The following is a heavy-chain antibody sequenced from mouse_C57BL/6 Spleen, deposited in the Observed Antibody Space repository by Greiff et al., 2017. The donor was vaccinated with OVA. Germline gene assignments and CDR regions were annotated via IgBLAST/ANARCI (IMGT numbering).Heavy chain of an antibody. J-gene: IGHJ2*01. CDR2: IYPRSGNT. CDR1: GYTFTSYG. V-gene: IGHV1-81*01. D-gene: IGHD1-1*01. CDR3: ARRGYYGSSYLFDY. Sequence: QVQLQQSGAELARPGASVKLSCKASGYTFTSYGISWVKQRTGQGLEWIGEIYPRSGNTYYNEKFKGKATLTADKSSSTAYMELRSLTSEDSAVYFCARRGYYGSSYLFDYWGQGTTLTVSS.